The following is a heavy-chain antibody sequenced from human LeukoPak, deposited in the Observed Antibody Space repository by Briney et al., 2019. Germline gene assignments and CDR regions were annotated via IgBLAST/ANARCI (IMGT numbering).Heavy chain of an antibody. J-gene: IGHJ6*03. D-gene: IGHD2-21*01. Sequence: SQTLSLTCNVSGGSISSGSYYWSWIRQPAGKGLEWIGRIYTSGSTNYNPSLESRVTMSVDTSKNHFSLKLTSGTAADTAVYFCARGDYYYYYMDVWGKGTTVTVSS. V-gene: IGHV4-61*02. CDR3: ARGDYYYYYMDV. CDR1: GGSISSGSYY. CDR2: IYTSGST.